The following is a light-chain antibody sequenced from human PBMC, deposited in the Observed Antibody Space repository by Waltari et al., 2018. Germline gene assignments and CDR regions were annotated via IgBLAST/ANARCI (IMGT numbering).Light chain of an antibody. Sequence: DIVMTQSPATLSVSPGERATLSCRASPSVSSTLAWYQQKPGQPPRLLIYGASTRATATPARFSGSGSGTEFTLAISSLQSEDFAVYYCQQYYEWPLTFGGGTKVEIK. CDR2: GAS. CDR3: QQYYEWPLT. CDR1: PSVSST. V-gene: IGKV3D-15*01. J-gene: IGKJ4*01.